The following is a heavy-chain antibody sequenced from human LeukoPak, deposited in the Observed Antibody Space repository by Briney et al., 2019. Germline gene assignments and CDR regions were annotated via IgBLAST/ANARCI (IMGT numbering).Heavy chain of an antibody. D-gene: IGHD6-13*01. CDR1: GFTLTSSA. Sequence: SVKVSCKASGFTLTSSAVQCVRQARGPRLEWIGWIAVGSGNTNYAQKFQERVTITRDMSTSTAYMELSSLRSEDTAVYYCARDKDRYSSSWVVGASRRGYYFDYWGQGTLVTVSS. J-gene: IGHJ4*02. V-gene: IGHV1-58*01. CDR3: ARDKDRYSSSWVVGASRRGYYFDY. CDR2: IAVGSGNT.